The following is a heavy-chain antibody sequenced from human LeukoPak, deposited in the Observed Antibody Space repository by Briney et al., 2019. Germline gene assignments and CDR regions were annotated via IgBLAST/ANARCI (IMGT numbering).Heavy chain of an antibody. CDR2: ISGSGGST. Sequence: GGSLRLSRAASGFTFSSYAMSWVRQAPGKGLEWVSAISGSGGSTYYADSVKGRFTISRDNAENSLYLQMNSLRAEDTAVYYCAELGITMIGGVWGKGTTVTISS. CDR3: AELGITMIGGV. J-gene: IGHJ6*04. CDR1: GFTFSSYA. D-gene: IGHD3-10*02. V-gene: IGHV3-23*01.